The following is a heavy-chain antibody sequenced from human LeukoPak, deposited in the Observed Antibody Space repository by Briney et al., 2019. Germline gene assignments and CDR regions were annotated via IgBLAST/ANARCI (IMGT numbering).Heavy chain of an antibody. Sequence: GGSLRLSCADSGFTFSTYWMTSVRQAPGKGLEWVATIKEDGSDTYYVDSVKGRFTISRDNAENSLYLQMNSLRAEGTAIYYCARGLYSGGWYPDYFDFWGQRILVTVSS. CDR1: GFTFSTYW. CDR2: IKEDGSDT. D-gene: IGHD6-19*01. CDR3: ARGLYSGGWYPDYFDF. V-gene: IGHV3-7*04. J-gene: IGHJ4*02.